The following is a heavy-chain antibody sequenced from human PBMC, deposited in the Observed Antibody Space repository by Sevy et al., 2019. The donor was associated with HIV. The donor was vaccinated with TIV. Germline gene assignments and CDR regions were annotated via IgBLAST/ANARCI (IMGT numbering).Heavy chain of an antibody. Sequence: GGSLRLSCAASGFTFDDYGMSWVRQAPGKGLEWVSGINWNGGSTGYADSVKGRFTISRDKAKNSLYLQMNSLRAEDTALYYCARGECSSTSCPIDYWGQGTLVTVSS. CDR3: ARGECSSTSCPIDY. D-gene: IGHD2-2*01. J-gene: IGHJ4*02. CDR2: INWNGGST. V-gene: IGHV3-20*04. CDR1: GFTFDDYG.